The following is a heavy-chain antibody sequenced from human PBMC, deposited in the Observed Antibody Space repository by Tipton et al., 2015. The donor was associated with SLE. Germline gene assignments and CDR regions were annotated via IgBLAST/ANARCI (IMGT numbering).Heavy chain of an antibody. V-gene: IGHV4-59*11. J-gene: IGHJ5*02. D-gene: IGHD3-22*01. CDR3: ARDGRGYCDNSGCSEYHWFDP. Sequence: LRLSCTVSGGSISSHYWSWFRQPPGKGLEGIGYIYYRGNTKYNPPLNSRVTISLDTSRTQFSLKLSSVTAADTAVYYCARDGRGYCDNSGCSEYHWFDPWGQGTLVTVSS. CDR2: IYYRGNT. CDR1: GGSISSHY.